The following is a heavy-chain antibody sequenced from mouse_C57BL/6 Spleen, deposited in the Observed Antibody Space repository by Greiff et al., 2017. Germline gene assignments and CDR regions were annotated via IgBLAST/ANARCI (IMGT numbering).Heavy chain of an antibody. J-gene: IGHJ2*01. CDR2: IYPGDGDT. CDR3: GRGRDGSFDY. V-gene: IGHV1-82*01. D-gene: IGHD1-1*01. CDR1: GYAFSSSW. Sequence: QVQLQQSGPELVKPGASVKISCKASGYAFSSSWMNWVKQRPGKGLEWIGRIYPGDGDTNYNGKFKGKATLTVDKSSSPAYMQLSRLTSEDSAVXFCGRGRDGSFDYWGQGTTLTVSS.